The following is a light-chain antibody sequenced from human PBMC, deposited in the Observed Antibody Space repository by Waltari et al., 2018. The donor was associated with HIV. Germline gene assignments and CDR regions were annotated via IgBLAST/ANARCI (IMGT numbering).Light chain of an antibody. CDR1: SSNIGAGYN. V-gene: IGLV1-40*01. CDR3: QSHDRSLSGPWV. Sequence: QSVLTQPPSVSGAPGQTVTLSCDGSSSNIGAGYNVHWYKQVPGTSPKLVIYSNINRPSGVPDRFSASKSGTSASLAITGLQAEDEAHYYCQSHDRSLSGPWVFGGGTKLTVL. CDR2: SNI. J-gene: IGLJ3*02.